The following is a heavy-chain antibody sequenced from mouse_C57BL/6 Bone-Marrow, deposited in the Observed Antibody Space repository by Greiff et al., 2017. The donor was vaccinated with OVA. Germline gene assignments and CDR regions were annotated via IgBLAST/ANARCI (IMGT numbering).Heavy chain of an antibody. Sequence: QVQLKESGPELARPWASVKLSCKASGYTFTSYWMHWVKQRPGRGLEWIGRIDPNSGGTKYNEKFKSKATLTVDKPSSTAYMQLSSLTSEDSAVYYCARELFDYWGQGTTLTVSS. CDR3: ARELFDY. CDR1: GYTFTSYW. V-gene: IGHV1-72*01. CDR2: IDPNSGGT. J-gene: IGHJ2*01.